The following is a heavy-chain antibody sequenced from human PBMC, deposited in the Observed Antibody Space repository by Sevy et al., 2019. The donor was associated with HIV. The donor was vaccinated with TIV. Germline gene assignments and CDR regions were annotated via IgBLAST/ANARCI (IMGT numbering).Heavy chain of an antibody. CDR1: GFTFGDYA. CDR2: IRSKAYGGTT. CDR3: TRGPNTPMARVGSSPSWFDP. Sequence: GGSLRLSCTTSGFTFGDYAMSWFRQAPGKGLEWVGFIRSKAYGGTTEYAASVKGRFTISRDDSKSIAYLKMNSLKTEDTAIYFGTRGPNTPMARVGSSPSWFDPWGQGTLVTVSS. J-gene: IGHJ5*02. D-gene: IGHD5-18*01. V-gene: IGHV3-49*03.